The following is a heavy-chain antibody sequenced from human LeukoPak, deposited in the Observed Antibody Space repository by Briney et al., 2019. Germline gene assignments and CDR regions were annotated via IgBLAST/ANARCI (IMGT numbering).Heavy chain of an antibody. CDR3: ASVRYCSRTITGCYSWFDR. CDR1: GFTLSSYW. CDR2: INDDGRRT. V-gene: IGHV3-74*01. Sequence: GGSLRLSCVASGFTLSSYWMDWVRHAPGKGLVWVSRINDDGRRTNYADCVKGRFTISRDNGKNTLYLQMNSLRAEDTAVYYCASVRYCSRTITGCYSWFDRWGEGTLVTVSS. J-gene: IGHJ5*02. D-gene: IGHD2-2*01.